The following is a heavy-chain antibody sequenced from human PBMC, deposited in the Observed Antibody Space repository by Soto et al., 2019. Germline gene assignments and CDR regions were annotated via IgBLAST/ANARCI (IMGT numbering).Heavy chain of an antibody. CDR3: AKGKIRVGFGELLGVYYCYGIDV. V-gene: IGHV3-23*01. J-gene: IGHJ6*04. Sequence: EVQLLESGGGLVQPGGSLRLSCAASGFTFSSYAMSWVRQAPGKGLEWVSAISGSGGSTYYADSVKGRFTISRDNSKNRRYLQIKSLRAEETAEYYCAKGKIRVGFGELLGVYYCYGIDVWGEVSTVTVFS. D-gene: IGHD3-10*01. CDR2: ISGSGGST. CDR1: GFTFSSYA.